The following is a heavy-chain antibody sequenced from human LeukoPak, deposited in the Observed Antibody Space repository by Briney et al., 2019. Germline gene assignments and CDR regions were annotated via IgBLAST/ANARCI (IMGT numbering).Heavy chain of an antibody. D-gene: IGHD4-23*01. CDR1: GFTFSSYG. Sequence: GGSLRLSCAASGFTFSSYGMHWVRQAPGKGLEGVAFIRYDGSNKYYADSVKGRFTISRDNSKNTLYLQMNSLRAEDTAVYYCAKYNYGGNLSFDYWGQGTLVTVSS. CDR2: IRYDGSNK. V-gene: IGHV3-30*02. J-gene: IGHJ4*02. CDR3: AKYNYGGNLSFDY.